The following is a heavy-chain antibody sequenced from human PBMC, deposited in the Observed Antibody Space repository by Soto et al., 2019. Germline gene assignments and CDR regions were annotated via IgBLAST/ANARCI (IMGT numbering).Heavy chain of an antibody. J-gene: IGHJ4*02. CDR2: IKQDGSEK. Sequence: GGSLRLSCAASGFTFSSYWMSWVRQAPGKGLEWVANIKQDGSEKYYVDSVKGRFTISRDNAKNSLYLQMNSLRAEDTAVYYCARDQGAYYDILTGYYPAPIDYWGQGTLVTVSS. V-gene: IGHV3-7*01. D-gene: IGHD3-9*01. CDR3: ARDQGAYYDILTGYYPAPIDY. CDR1: GFTFSSYW.